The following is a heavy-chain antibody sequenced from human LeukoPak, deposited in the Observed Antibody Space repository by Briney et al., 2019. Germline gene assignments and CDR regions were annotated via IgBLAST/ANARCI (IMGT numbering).Heavy chain of an antibody. CDR2: ISGDGGNT. CDR3: AKDWCTTSCYLLDY. Sequence: PGGSLRLSCAASGFNFNDNSMHWARQAPGKGLEWVTLISGDGGNTYYAHSVRVRFIISRYKRKNSLYLQIHSLRTEDAALYYCAKDWCTTSCYLLDYWGQGTLVTVSS. CDR1: GFNFNDNS. V-gene: IGHV3-43*02. D-gene: IGHD2-2*01. J-gene: IGHJ4*02.